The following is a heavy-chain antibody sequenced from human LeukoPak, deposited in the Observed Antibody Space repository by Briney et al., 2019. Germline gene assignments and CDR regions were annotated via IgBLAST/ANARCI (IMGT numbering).Heavy chain of an antibody. J-gene: IGHJ4*02. CDR2: INQDGSEK. V-gene: IGHV3-7*03. D-gene: IGHD1-26*01. CDR3: AKGDTTWELPHDY. Sequence: GGSLRLSCGASGFTFDDYWMSWVRQAPGQGLEWVANINQDGSEKYYLDSAKGRFTISRDNSKNTLYLQMNSLRAEDTAVYYCAKGDTTWELPHDYWGQGTLVTVSS. CDR1: GFTFDDYW.